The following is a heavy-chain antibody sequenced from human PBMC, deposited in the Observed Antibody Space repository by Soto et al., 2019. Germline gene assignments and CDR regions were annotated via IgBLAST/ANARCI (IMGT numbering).Heavy chain of an antibody. V-gene: IGHV3-30*18. Sequence: GGSLRLSCAASGFTFSSYGMHWVRQAPGKGLEWVAVISYDGSNKYYADSVKGRFTISRDNSKNTLYLQMNSLRAEDTAVYYCAKDLELLGYDILTGSFDYWGQGTLVTVSS. CDR1: GFTFSSYG. D-gene: IGHD3-9*01. CDR2: ISYDGSNK. CDR3: AKDLELLGYDILTGSFDY. J-gene: IGHJ4*02.